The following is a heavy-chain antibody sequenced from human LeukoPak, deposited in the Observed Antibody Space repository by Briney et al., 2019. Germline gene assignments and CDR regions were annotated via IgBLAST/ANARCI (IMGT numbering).Heavy chain of an antibody. Sequence: SGTLSLTCAVSGGSISSSNWWSWVRQPPGKGLEWMGEIYHSGSTNYNPSLKSRVTISVDKSKNQFSLKLSSVTAADTAVYYCARYYYDSSGYHDFDYWGQGTLVTVSS. CDR1: GGSISSSNW. J-gene: IGHJ4*02. D-gene: IGHD3-22*01. CDR2: IYHSGST. CDR3: ARYYYDSSGYHDFDY. V-gene: IGHV4-4*02.